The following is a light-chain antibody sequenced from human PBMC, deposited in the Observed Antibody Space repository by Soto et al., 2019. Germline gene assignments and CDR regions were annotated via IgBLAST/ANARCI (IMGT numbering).Light chain of an antibody. V-gene: IGLV1-40*01. J-gene: IGLJ2*01. Sequence: QSALTQPPSVSGAPGQRVTISCTGSSSNIGAGYGVHWYQQLPGTAPKLLIYGNSNRPSGVPDRFSGSKSGTSASLAITGRQAEDEAEYYCQSYDSSLRVMVFGGGTKVTVL. CDR2: GNS. CDR3: QSYDSSLRVMV. CDR1: SSNIGAGYG.